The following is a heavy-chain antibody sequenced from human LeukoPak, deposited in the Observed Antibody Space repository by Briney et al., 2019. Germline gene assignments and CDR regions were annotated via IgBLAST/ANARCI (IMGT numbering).Heavy chain of an antibody. V-gene: IGHV3-30*04. Sequence: TGGSLRLSCVASGFTFSNYAVHWVRQAPGKGLEWVAVISYGGSNKYYADSVKGRFTISRDNSKNTLYLQMNSLRAEDTAVYYCARGGGYYDSSGYYSSDAFDIWGQGTMVTVSS. CDR1: GFTFSNYA. CDR3: ARGGGYYDSSGYYSSDAFDI. J-gene: IGHJ3*02. D-gene: IGHD3-22*01. CDR2: ISYGGSNK.